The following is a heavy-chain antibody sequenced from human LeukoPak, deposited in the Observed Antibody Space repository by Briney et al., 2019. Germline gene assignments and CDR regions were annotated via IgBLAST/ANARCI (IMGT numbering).Heavy chain of an antibody. Sequence: GGSLRLSCAASGFTFSNHGMHWVRQGPGKGLEWVAILLFDGTYKVYGDSVKGRFTISRDSSKNSVYLQLNSLRPEDTAVYFCARDISVEGFYGSGSLDSWGQGALVTVS. J-gene: IGHJ4*02. D-gene: IGHD3-10*01. CDR1: GFTFSNHG. V-gene: IGHV3-30*03. CDR3: ARDISVEGFYGSGSLDS. CDR2: LLFDGTYK.